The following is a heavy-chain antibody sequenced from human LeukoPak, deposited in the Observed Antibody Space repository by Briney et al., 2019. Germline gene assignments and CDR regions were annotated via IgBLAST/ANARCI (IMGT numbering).Heavy chain of an antibody. V-gene: IGHV1-2*02. CDR2: INPNSGGT. CDR3: AKGGLYYYDSSGYYYPSWFDP. D-gene: IGHD3-22*01. Sequence: GASVKVSCKASGYTFTGYYMHWVRQAPGQGLEWMGWINPNSGGTNYAQKFQGRVTMTRDTSISTAYMELSRLRSDDTAVYYCAKGGLYYYDSSGYYYPSWFDPWGQGTLVTVSS. CDR1: GYTFTGYY. J-gene: IGHJ5*02.